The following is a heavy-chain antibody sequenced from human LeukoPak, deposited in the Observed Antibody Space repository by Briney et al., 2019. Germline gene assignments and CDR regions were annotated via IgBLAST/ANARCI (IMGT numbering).Heavy chain of an antibody. CDR3: ARGTREYYYDSSGYLNFDY. D-gene: IGHD3-22*01. CDR2: ISSSSSYT. Sequence: GGSLRLSCAASGFTFSSYSMNWVRQAPGKGLEWVSSISSSSSYTYYADSVKGRFTISRDNAKNSLYLQMNSLRAEDTAVYYCARGTREYYYDSSGYLNFDYWGQGTLVTVSS. J-gene: IGHJ4*02. V-gene: IGHV3-21*01. CDR1: GFTFSSYS.